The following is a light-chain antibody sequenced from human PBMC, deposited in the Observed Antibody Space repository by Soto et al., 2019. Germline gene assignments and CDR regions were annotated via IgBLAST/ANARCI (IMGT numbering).Light chain of an antibody. CDR3: QQYCSSPPWT. V-gene: IGKV3-20*01. CDR1: QSVSSSY. J-gene: IGKJ1*01. Sequence: EIVLTQSPGTLSLSPGERATLSCRASQSVSSSYLAWYQQKPGQAPRLLIYGASSRATGIPDRFSGSGSGTDFTLTISRLEPEDFAVYYCQQYCSSPPWTFGHGTKVDSK. CDR2: GAS.